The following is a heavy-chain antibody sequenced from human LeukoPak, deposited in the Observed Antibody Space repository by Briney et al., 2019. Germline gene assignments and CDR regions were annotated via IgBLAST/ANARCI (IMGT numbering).Heavy chain of an antibody. CDR1: GGSISSYY. Sequence: SGTLSLTCTVSGGSISSYYWSWIRQPPGKGLEWIGYIYYSGSTNYNPSLKSRATISVDTSKNQFSLKLSSVTAADTAVYYCARQSGAEILWGQGTLVTVSS. V-gene: IGHV4-59*08. CDR3: ARQSGAEIL. CDR2: IYYSGST. J-gene: IGHJ4*02. D-gene: IGHD3-3*01.